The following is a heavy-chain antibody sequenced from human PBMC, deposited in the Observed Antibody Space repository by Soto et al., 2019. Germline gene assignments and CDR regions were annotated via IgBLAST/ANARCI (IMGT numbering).Heavy chain of an antibody. Sequence: QVQLVQSGAEVKKPGSSVKVSCKASGGSFGNSAINWVRQTPGQGLEWLGGFIPVYRTLNYAQKFQGRVTITADESTVTAYMTLSSLASDDTDVYYCATGVIWIGYFTVDSWGQGTRVTVSS. V-gene: IGHV1-69*01. D-gene: IGHD3-3*01. J-gene: IGHJ4*02. CDR3: ATGVIWIGYFTVDS. CDR2: FIPVYRTL. CDR1: GGSFGNSA.